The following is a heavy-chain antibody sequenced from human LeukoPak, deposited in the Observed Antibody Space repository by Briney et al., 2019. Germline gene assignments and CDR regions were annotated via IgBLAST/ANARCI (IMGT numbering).Heavy chain of an antibody. CDR3: ARTGVGGGYRFDY. D-gene: IGHD1-26*01. CDR2: VSGSGGST. CDR1: GFTFSNYA. J-gene: IGHJ4*02. V-gene: IGHV3-23*01. Sequence: PGGSLRLSCEASGFTFSNYAMTWVRQAPGKGLEWVSGVSGSGGSTYYADSVRGRFTISRDNFQNMMYLQMNSLRAEDTAIYYCARTGVGGGYRFDYWGQGTLVTVSS.